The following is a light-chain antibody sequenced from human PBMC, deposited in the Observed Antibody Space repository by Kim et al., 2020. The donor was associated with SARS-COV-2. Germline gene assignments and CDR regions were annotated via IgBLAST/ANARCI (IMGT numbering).Light chain of an antibody. CDR1: GSNIGSNS. Sequence: GQTVTISCSRSGSNIGSNSINWYQQLPGTAPKLLIFGYNQRPSGIPDRISGSMSGASASLAISGLQSEDAADYYCSVWDGSLNGAIFGGGTQLTVL. V-gene: IGLV1-44*01. J-gene: IGLJ2*01. CDR2: GYN. CDR3: SVWDGSLNGAI.